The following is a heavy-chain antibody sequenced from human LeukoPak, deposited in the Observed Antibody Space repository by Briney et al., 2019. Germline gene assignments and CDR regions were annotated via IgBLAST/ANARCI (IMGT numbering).Heavy chain of an antibody. CDR1: GFTFSSYG. J-gene: IGHJ4*02. Sequence: GGSLRLSCAASGFTFSSYGMHWVRQAPGKGLEWVANIKQDGSEKYYVDSVKGRFTISRDNAKNSLYLQMNSLRAEDTAVYYCARVRDYPGDFDYWGQGTLVTVSS. CDR2: IKQDGSEK. V-gene: IGHV3-7*04. D-gene: IGHD4-17*01. CDR3: ARVRDYPGDFDY.